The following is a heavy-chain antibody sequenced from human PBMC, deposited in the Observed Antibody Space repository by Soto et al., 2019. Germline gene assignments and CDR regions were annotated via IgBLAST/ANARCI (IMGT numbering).Heavy chain of an antibody. V-gene: IGHV4-31*02. CDR1: GGSISSGGYY. CDR2: IYYSGST. Sequence: SETLSLTXTVSGGSISSGGYYWSWIRQHPGKGLEWIGYIYYSGSTYYNPSLKSRVTISVDTSKNQFSLKLSSVTAADTAVYYCAREHCTNGVCHRVDPWGQGTLVTVSS. CDR3: AREHCTNGVCHRVDP. J-gene: IGHJ5*02. D-gene: IGHD2-8*01.